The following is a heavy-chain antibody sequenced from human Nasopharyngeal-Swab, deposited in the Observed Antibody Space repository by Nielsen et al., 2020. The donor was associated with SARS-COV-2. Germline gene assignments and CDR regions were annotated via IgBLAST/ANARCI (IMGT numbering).Heavy chain of an antibody. CDR2: ISYDGSNK. V-gene: IGHV3-30-3*01. J-gene: IGHJ5*02. Sequence: GESLKISCAASGFTFSSYARHWVRQAPGKGLEWVAVISYDGSNKYYADSVKGRFTISRDNSKNTLYLQMNSLRAEDTAVYYCAREQGFDPWGQGTLVTVAS. CDR3: AREQGFDP. CDR1: GFTFSSYA.